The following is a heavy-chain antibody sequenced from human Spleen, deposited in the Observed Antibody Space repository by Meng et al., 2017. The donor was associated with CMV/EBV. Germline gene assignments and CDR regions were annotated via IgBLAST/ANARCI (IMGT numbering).Heavy chain of an antibody. CDR1: GFTFSSYS. V-gene: IGHV3-21*01. D-gene: IGHD5-12*01. CDR3: ARSGSYPQYYFDF. J-gene: IGHJ4*02. Sequence: GGSLRLSCAASGFTFSSYSMNWVRQAPGKGLEWVSSISSSSSYIYYADSVKGRFTISRDNSKNTLYLQMNSLRGEDTAVYYCARSGSYPQYYFDFWGQGTLVTVSS. CDR2: ISSSSSYI.